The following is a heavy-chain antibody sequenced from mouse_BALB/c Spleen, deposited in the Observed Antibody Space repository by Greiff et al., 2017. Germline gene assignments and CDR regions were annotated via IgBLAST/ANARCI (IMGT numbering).Heavy chain of an antibody. CDR1: GYTFTEDI. J-gene: IGHJ4*01. CDR2: FYPGSGSI. CDR3: ARHITTVVADYYAMDY. V-gene: IGHV1-62-2*01. D-gene: IGHD1-1*01. Sequence: VQLQQSGAELVKPGASVKLSCKASGYTFTEDIIHWVKQRSGQGLEWIGWFYPGSGSIKYNEKFKDKATLTADKSSSTVYMELSRLTSEDSAVYFCARHITTVVADYYAMDYWGQGTSVTVSS.